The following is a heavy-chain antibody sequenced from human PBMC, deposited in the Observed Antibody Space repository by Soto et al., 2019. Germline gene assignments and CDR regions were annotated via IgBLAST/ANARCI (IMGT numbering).Heavy chain of an antibody. J-gene: IGHJ4*02. Sequence: GGSLRLSCAASGFTFSSYGMHWVRQAPGKGLEWVAVISYDGSNKYYADSVKGRFTISRDNSKNTLYLQMNSLRAEDTAVYYCAKDPQYYYWGQGTLVTVSS. D-gene: IGHD2-15*01. CDR1: GFTFSSYG. CDR3: AKDPQYYY. CDR2: ISYDGSNK. V-gene: IGHV3-30*18.